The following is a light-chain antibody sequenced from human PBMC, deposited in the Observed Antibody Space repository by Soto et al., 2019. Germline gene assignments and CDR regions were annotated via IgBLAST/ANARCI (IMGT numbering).Light chain of an antibody. Sequence: EIVLTQSPGTLSLSPGERATLSCRASQSVSSSYLVWHQQKPGQAPRLLIYAASRRATGIPDRFSGSGSGTDFTLTISRLEPEDFAVYYCQQYGRSPGLFTFGPGTKVDIK. J-gene: IGKJ3*01. CDR1: QSVSSSY. CDR3: QQYGRSPGLFT. V-gene: IGKV3-20*01. CDR2: AAS.